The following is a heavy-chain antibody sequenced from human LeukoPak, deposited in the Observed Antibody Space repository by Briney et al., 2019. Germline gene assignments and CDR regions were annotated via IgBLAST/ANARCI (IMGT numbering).Heavy chain of an antibody. D-gene: IGHD1-26*01. CDR3: ASGPYSGTFDS. V-gene: IGHV1-2*02. J-gene: IGHJ4*02. CDR2: INPNSGAT. CDR1: GYTFTGYY. Sequence: ASVKVSCKAPGYTFTGYYVHWVRQAPGQGLEWMGWINPNSGATNYAQRFQGRVTMTRDTSISATYMELSRLRSDDTAVYYCASGPYSGTFDSWGQGTLVTVSS.